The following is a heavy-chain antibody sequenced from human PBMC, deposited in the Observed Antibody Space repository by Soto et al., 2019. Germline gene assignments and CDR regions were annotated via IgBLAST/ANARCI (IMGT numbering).Heavy chain of an antibody. CDR3: ARSKYTTTWSGGLDY. V-gene: IGHV1-18*01. Sequence: QVQLVQSGAEVKNPGASVKVSCKASGYTCTNYDINWVRQAPGQGLEWMGWISADTGDTNYAQKLQGRVTMATDTSTSTAYMQLRTLRSDDTAVYYCARSKYTTTWSGGLDYWGQGTLVTVSS. CDR1: GYTCTNYD. J-gene: IGHJ4*02. CDR2: ISADTGDT. D-gene: IGHD6-13*01.